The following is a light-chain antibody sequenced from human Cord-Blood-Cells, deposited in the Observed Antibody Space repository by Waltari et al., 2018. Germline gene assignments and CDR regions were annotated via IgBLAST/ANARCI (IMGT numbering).Light chain of an antibody. Sequence: SYELTPPPSVSVSPGQTASITCSGANLGDKYACWYQQKQGQSPVLVIYQDSKRPSGIPERFSGSNSGNTATLTISGTQAMDEADYYCQAWDSSTVVFGGGTKLTVL. CDR1: NLGDKY. J-gene: IGLJ2*01. V-gene: IGLV3-1*01. CDR2: QDS. CDR3: QAWDSSTVV.